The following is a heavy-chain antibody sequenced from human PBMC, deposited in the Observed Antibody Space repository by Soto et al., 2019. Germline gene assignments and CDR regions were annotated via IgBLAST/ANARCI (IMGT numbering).Heavy chain of an antibody. V-gene: IGHV4-34*01. CDR3: ARVGGYCSSTSCLTYYYYYMDV. Sequence: PSETLSLTCAVYGGSFSGYYWSWIRQPPGKGLEWIGEINHSGSTNYNPSLKSRVTISVDTSKNQFSLKLSSVTAADTAVYYCARVGGYCSSTSCLTYYYYYMDVWGKGTTVTGSS. J-gene: IGHJ6*03. CDR2: INHSGST. D-gene: IGHD2-2*01. CDR1: GGSFSGYY.